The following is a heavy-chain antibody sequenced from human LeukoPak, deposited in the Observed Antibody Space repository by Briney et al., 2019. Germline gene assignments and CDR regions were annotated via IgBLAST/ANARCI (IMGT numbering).Heavy chain of an antibody. CDR1: GYTFTDYY. Sequence: ASVKVSCKTSGYTFTDYYMHWVRHAPGQGLEWMGWINTNSGVISSAQKLRGRVTMTRDTSITTVYMEVRWLTSDDTAIYYCARADRLDGAPYLIGPWGQGTLVAVSS. CDR3: ARADRLDGAPYLIGP. CDR2: INTNSGVI. J-gene: IGHJ5*02. V-gene: IGHV1-2*02. D-gene: IGHD2-21*01.